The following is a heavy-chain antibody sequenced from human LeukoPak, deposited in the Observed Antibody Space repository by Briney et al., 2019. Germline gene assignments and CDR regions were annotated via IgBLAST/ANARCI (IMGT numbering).Heavy chain of an antibody. V-gene: IGHV4-59*04. CDR3: ARLGAGPTYYDFWSGYSSFYFDY. D-gene: IGHD3-3*01. Sequence: SETLSLTCTVSGGSISSYYWSWIRQPPGKGLEWIGGISSSGNTYYNPSLKSRITISIDKSKNHFSLKLSSVTAADTAVYYCARLGAGPTYYDFWSGYSSFYFDYWGQGTLVTVSS. CDR2: ISSSGNT. J-gene: IGHJ4*02. CDR1: GGSISSYY.